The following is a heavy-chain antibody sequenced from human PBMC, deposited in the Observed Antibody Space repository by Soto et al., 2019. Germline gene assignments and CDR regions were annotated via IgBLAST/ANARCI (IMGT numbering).Heavy chain of an antibody. CDR1: GFTFSSYS. V-gene: IGHV3-21*01. CDR2: ISSSSSYI. J-gene: IGHJ6*03. CDR3: ARDDPRYCSSTSCYVYYMDV. Sequence: EVQLVESGGGLVKPGGSLRLSCAASGFTFSSYSMNWVRQAPGKGLEWVSSISSSSSYIYYADSVKGRFTISRDNAKHSLYLQMNSLRAEDTAVYYCARDDPRYCSSTSCYVYYMDVWGKGTTVTVSS. D-gene: IGHD2-2*01.